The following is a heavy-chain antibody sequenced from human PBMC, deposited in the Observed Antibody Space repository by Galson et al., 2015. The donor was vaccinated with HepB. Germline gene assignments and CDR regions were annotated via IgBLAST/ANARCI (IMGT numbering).Heavy chain of an antibody. D-gene: IGHD2-2*01. CDR2: INHSGST. CDR1: GGSFSGYY. CDR3: ARGRKMRGYCSSTSCHEHYYYYYMDV. Sequence: SETLSLTCAVYGGSFSGYYWSWIRQPPGKGLEWIGEINHSGSTYYNPSLKSRVTISVDTSKNQFSLKLSSVTAADTAVYYCARGRKMRGYCSSTSCHEHYYYYYMDVWGKGTTVTVSS. V-gene: IGHV4-34*01. J-gene: IGHJ6*03.